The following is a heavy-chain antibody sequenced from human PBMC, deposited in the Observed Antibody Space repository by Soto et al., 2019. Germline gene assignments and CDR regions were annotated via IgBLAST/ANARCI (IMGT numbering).Heavy chain of an antibody. CDR2: IKQDGSDK. CDR1: GFRFRDYW. V-gene: IGHV3-7*03. CDR3: AAYCYTMTCTHFHGYS. Sequence: GGSLRLSCAVSGFRFRDYWMSWVRQAPGKGLEWVANIKQDGSDKYYVDSVKGRFTISRDNAKNALYLQMNSLRVEDTAVYYCAAYCYTMTCTHFHGYSWGQGTQVTVSS. D-gene: IGHD3-16*02. J-gene: IGHJ5*02.